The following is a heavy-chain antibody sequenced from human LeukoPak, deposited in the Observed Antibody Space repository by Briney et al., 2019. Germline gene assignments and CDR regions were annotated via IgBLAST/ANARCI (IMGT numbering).Heavy chain of an antibody. CDR1: GFTFSSYS. CDR3: ARDGSPGAFDI. CDR2: ISSSSSYI. D-gene: IGHD2-15*01. V-gene: IGHV3-21*01. J-gene: IGHJ3*02. Sequence: GGSLRLSCAASGFTFSSYSMNWVRQAPGKGLEWVSSISSSSSYIYYADSVKGRFTISRDNAKNSLHLQMNSLRAEDTAVYYCARDGSPGAFDIWGQGTMVTVSS.